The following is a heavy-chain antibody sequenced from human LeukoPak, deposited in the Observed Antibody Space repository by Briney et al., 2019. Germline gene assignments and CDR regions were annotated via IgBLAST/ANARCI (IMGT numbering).Heavy chain of an antibody. D-gene: IGHD6-19*01. CDR3: ARAPITVAVHFDY. CDR2: IKQDRSEK. Sequence: GGSLRLSCVVSGFTFSSYWMSWVRQAPGKGLEWVANIKQDRSEKYYVDSVKGRFTISRDNAKNSLYLQMNSLRAEDTAVYYCARAPITVAVHFDYWGQGTLVTVSS. J-gene: IGHJ4*02. CDR1: GFTFSSYW. V-gene: IGHV3-7*01.